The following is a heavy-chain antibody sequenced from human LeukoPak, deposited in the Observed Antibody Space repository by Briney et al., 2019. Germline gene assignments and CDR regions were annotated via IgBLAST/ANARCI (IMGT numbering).Heavy chain of an antibody. V-gene: IGHV3-48*03. Sequence: GGSLRLSCAASGFTFSSYEMHWVRQAPGKGLEWISYISSSASTIYYADSVKGRFTISRDNGKNSLYLQMNSLRVEDTAVYYCARVDTAMVNAYWGQGTLVTVSS. CDR2: ISSSASTI. CDR1: GFTFSSYE. CDR3: ARVDTAMVNAY. D-gene: IGHD5-18*01. J-gene: IGHJ4*02.